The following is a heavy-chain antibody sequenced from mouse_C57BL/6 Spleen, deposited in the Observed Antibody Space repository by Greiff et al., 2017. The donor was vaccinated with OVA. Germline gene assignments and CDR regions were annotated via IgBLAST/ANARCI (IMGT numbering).Heavy chain of an antibody. V-gene: IGHV2-2*01. CDR1: GFSLTSYG. CDR3: ARGRHYSNSYYAMDY. D-gene: IGHD2-5*01. CDR2: IWSGGST. Sequence: QVQLQQSGPGLVQPSQSLSITCTVSGFSLTSYGVHWVRQSPGKGLEWLGVIWSGGSTDYNAAFISRLSISKDNSKSQVFFKMNSLQADDTAIYYCARGRHYSNSYYAMDYWGQGTSVTVSS. J-gene: IGHJ4*01.